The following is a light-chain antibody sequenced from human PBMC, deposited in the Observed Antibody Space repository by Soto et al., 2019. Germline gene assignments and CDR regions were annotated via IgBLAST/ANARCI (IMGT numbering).Light chain of an antibody. V-gene: IGLV2-14*01. CDR2: DVS. CDR3: SSYTSSSTLV. J-gene: IGLJ2*01. Sequence: QSVLTQPASVSGSPGQSINISCTGTSSDVGGYNYVSWYQQHPGKALKLMIYDVSNRPSGVSNRFSGSKSGNTASLTISGLQAEDEADYYCSSYTSSSTLVFGGGTKLTVL. CDR1: SSDVGGYNY.